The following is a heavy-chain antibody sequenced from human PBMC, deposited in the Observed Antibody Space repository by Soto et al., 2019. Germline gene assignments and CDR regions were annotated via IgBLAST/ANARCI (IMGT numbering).Heavy chain of an antibody. V-gene: IGHV1-69*12. CDR3: ARGVMITTLDY. CDR1: GGTFSSYA. Sequence: QVQLVQSGAEVKKPGSSVKVSRKASGGTFSSYAISWVRQAPGQGLEWMGGIIPIFGTANYAQKFQGRVTITADESTNTAYMELSRLRSEDTAVYYCARGVMITTLDYWGQGTLVTVSS. D-gene: IGHD3-16*01. J-gene: IGHJ4*02. CDR2: IIPIFGTA.